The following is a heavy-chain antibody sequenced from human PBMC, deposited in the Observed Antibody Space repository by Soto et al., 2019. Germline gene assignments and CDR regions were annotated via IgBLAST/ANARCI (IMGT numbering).Heavy chain of an antibody. CDR1: GFPLSTSGVG. V-gene: IGHV2-5*02. CDR2: IYWDDDK. Sequence: SGPTLVNPTQTLTLTCTFSGFPLSTSGVGVGWIRQPPGNALEWLALIYWDDDKRYSPSLKSRLTITKDTSKNQVVLTMTNMDPVDTATYYCAHSKRDFWSGYYVPYYYYGMDVWGQRTTVTVSS. J-gene: IGHJ6*02. CDR3: AHSKRDFWSGYYVPYYYYGMDV. D-gene: IGHD3-3*01.